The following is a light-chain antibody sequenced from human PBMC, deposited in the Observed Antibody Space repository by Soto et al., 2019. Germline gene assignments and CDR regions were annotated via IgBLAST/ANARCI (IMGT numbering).Light chain of an antibody. Sequence: IVLTQSPGTMSLPPWERANLFCWSCQSVSNNYLAWYQQKPGQAHRLLIYDASTKATAIPDRISGGGSGTDFTLTITGLEPEDLAVYYRQQYGSSPTFTFGQGTRREIK. CDR1: QSVSNNY. CDR3: QQYGSSPTFT. V-gene: IGKV3-20*01. J-gene: IGKJ5*01. CDR2: DAS.